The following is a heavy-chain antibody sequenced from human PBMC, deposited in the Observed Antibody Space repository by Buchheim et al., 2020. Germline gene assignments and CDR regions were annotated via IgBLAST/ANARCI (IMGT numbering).Heavy chain of an antibody. V-gene: IGHV3-23*01. CDR1: GFTFSSSA. Sequence: EVQLLESGGGLVQPGGSLRLSCAASGFTFSSSAMSWVRQAPGKGLEWVSSISGSGINTPYAESVKGRFTISRDNSKNTMYLQMNSLRAEDTAVYYCAKVGVVAGGTFDYWGQGTL. CDR2: ISGSGINT. CDR3: AKVGVVAGGTFDY. J-gene: IGHJ4*02. D-gene: IGHD6-19*01.